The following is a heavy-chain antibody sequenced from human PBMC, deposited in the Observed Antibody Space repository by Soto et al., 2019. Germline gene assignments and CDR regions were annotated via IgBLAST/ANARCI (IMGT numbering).Heavy chain of an antibody. CDR3: AREQSIPTTIYYYYYGMDF. CDR2: INPNSGGT. J-gene: IGHJ6*02. Sequence: ASVKVSCKASGYTFTGYYMHWVQQAPGQGLEWMGWINPNSGGTNYAQKFQGWVTMTRDTSISTAYMELSRLRSDDTAVYYCAREQSIPTTIYYYYYGMDFWGQGTTVTVSS. D-gene: IGHD1-1*01. CDR1: GYTFTGYY. V-gene: IGHV1-2*04.